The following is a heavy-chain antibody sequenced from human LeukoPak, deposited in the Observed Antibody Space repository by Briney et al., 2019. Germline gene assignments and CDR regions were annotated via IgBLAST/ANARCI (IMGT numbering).Heavy chain of an antibody. V-gene: IGHV3-21*01. CDR2: ISGTSTYI. CDR1: GFAFNNYN. Sequence: GGSLRLSCAASGFAFNNYNINWVRQAPGKGLGWVSSISGTSTYIYYADSVKGRFTISRDNAKNSLYLQMNSLRVEDSAVYYCAKEGRGWFETWGQGTLVTVSS. J-gene: IGHJ5*02. CDR3: AKEGRGWFET.